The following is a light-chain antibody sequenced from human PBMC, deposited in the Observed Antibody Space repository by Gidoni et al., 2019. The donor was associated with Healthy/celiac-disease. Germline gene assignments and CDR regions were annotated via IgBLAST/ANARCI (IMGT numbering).Light chain of an antibody. Sequence: QSLLPQPPSVSAAPGQKVTISCSGSSSNIGNKYVAWYQQLPGTAPKLLIYDKNKRPSGIPDGFSGSKSGTSATLGITGLQTGDEADYYCGTWDSSLSAGHVVFGGGTKLTVL. CDR1: SSNIGNKY. J-gene: IGLJ2*01. V-gene: IGLV1-51*01. CDR3: GTWDSSLSAGHVV. CDR2: DKN.